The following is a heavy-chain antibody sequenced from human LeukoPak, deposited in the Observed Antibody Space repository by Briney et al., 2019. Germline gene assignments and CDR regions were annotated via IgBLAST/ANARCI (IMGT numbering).Heavy chain of an antibody. CDR1: GYTLTELS. CDR3: ARVAAPYYYYYYGMDV. V-gene: IGHV1-3*01. CDR2: INAGNGNT. D-gene: IGHD2-15*01. J-gene: IGHJ6*02. Sequence: ASVKVSCKVSGYTLTELSMHWVRQAPGQRLEWMGWINAGNGNTKYSQKFQGRVTITRDTSAGTAYMELSSLRSEDTAVYYCARVAAPYYYYYYGMDVWGQGTTVTVSS.